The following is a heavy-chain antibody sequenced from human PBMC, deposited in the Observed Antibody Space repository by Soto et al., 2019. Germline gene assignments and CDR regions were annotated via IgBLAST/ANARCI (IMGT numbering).Heavy chain of an antibody. CDR2: IWYDGSNK. D-gene: IGHD3-16*02. V-gene: IGHV3-33*01. J-gene: IGHJ4*02. CDR1: GFTFSSYG. Sequence: SGGSMRLSCAASGFTFSSYGMHWVRQAPGKGLEWVAVIWYDGSNKYYADSVKGRFTISRDNSKNTLYLQMNSMRAEDTAVYYCARDPRIGLRLGELSLSHFDYWGQGTLVTVSS. CDR3: ARDPRIGLRLGELSLSHFDY.